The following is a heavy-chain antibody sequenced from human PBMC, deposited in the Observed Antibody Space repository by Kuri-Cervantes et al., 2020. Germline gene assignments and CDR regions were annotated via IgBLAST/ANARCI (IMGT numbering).Heavy chain of an antibody. V-gene: IGHV4-4*07. CDR3: ARDPGSGDYYFDY. CDR2: IYTSVST. D-gene: IGHD4-17*01. CDR1: GFTFSSYA. J-gene: IGHJ4*02. Sequence: GSLRLSCAASGFTFSSYAMSWIRQPAGKGLEWIGLIYTSVSTNCKPSLKSRVTRSVDTSRNQFSLKLSSVSAVDTAVYYCARDPGSGDYYFDYWGQGTLVTVSS.